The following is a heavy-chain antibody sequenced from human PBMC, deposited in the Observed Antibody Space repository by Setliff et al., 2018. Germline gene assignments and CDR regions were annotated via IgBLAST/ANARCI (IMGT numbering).Heavy chain of an antibody. CDR2: ITWDGGTR. CDR3: VRSTSYLDRRGYKGYYFDH. J-gene: IGHJ4*02. Sequence: PGGSLRLSCAASGFKFYDYTMHWVRQAPRKGLEWVSLITWDGGTRNFAESVKGRFTISRDNNNNSLYLQMNSLRNEDTALYYCVRSTSYLDRRGYKGYYFDHWGQGTPVTVSS. D-gene: IGHD3-22*01. CDR1: GFKFYDYT. V-gene: IGHV3-43*01.